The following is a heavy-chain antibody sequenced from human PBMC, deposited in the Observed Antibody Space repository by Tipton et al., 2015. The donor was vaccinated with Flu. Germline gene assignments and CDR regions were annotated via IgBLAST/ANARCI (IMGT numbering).Heavy chain of an antibody. V-gene: IGHV4-4*07. CDR3: VRSRSPSDEFCY. D-gene: IGHD3/OR15-3a*01. J-gene: IGHJ4*01. Sequence: LRLSCSVSGASISTDYWSWIRQPAGKGLEWIGRVYNSVTTNYNPSLKSRVTMTVDTSKNQFSLKLTSVTAADTAVYYCVRSRSPSDEFCYWGHGTLVIVSS. CDR1: GASISTDY. CDR2: VYNSVTT.